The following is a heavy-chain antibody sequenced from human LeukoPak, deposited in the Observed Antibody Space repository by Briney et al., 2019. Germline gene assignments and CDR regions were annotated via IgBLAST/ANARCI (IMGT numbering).Heavy chain of an antibody. CDR1: GDSVSTYY. CDR2: IYSSVST. V-gene: IGHV4-4*07. CDR3: TRWRRSGTYHSAY. J-gene: IGHJ4*02. Sequence: SETLSLTCTVSGDSVSTYYWSWIRQPAGKGLEWIGRIYSSVSTNYNPSLKSRVTMSVDTSKNQFSLKLSSVTAADTAVYYCTRWRRSGTYHSAYCGQGTLVTVSP. D-gene: IGHD3-10*01.